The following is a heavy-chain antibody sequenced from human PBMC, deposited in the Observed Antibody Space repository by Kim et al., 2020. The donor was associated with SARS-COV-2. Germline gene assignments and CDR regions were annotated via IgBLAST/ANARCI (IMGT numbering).Heavy chain of an antibody. V-gene: IGHV1-3*01. CDR1: GYTFTSYA. J-gene: IGHJ6*02. D-gene: IGHD3-22*01. CDR3: AREAPYYDSSGYYYYYYGMDV. Sequence: ASVKVSCKASGYTFTSYAMHWVRQAPGQRLEWMGWINAGNGNTKYSQKFQGRVTITRDTSASTAYMELSSLRSEDTAVYYCAREAPYYDSSGYYYYYYGMDVWGQGTTVTVSS. CDR2: INAGNGNT.